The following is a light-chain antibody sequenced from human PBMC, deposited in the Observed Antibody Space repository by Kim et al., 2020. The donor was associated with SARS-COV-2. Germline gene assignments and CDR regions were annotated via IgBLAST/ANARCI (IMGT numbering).Light chain of an antibody. CDR3: QQYGNSPRT. V-gene: IGKV3-20*01. J-gene: IGKJ1*01. CDR2: GAS. CDR1: QSVSSSY. Sequence: SPGERATLPCRASQSVSSSYLAWYQQKPGQAPRLLIYGASSRATGIPDRFSGSGSGTDFTLTISRLEPEDFAVYYCQQYGNSPRTFGQGTKVDIK.